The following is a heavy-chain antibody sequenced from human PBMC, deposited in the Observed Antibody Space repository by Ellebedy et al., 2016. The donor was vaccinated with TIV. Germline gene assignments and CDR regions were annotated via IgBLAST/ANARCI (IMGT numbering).Heavy chain of an antibody. CDR2: INPNSGGT. CDR1: GGTFSSYA. CDR3: ARDSTSYNWFDP. V-gene: IGHV1-2*02. Sequence: ASVKVSCKASGGTFSSYAISWVRQAPGQGLEWMGWINPNSGGTNYAQKFQGRVTMTRATSISTAYLELTRLRSDDTAVYYCARDSTSYNWFDPWGQGTLVTVSS. J-gene: IGHJ5*02. D-gene: IGHD2-2*01.